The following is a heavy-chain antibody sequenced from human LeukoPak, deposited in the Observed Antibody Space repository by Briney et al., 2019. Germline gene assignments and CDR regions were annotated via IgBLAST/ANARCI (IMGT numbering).Heavy chain of an antibody. CDR3: ARGRTYYSDTSGYYPSIYYGMDV. D-gene: IGHD3-22*01. CDR2: INHGEST. CDR1: GGSFSGYY. V-gene: IGHV4-34*01. J-gene: IGHJ6*02. Sequence: SSETLSLTCAVSGGSFSGYYWYWIRQPPGKGLEWIGEINHGESTNYNPSLKSRATLSVDTSKNQFSLKLTSVTAADTAVYYCARGRTYYSDTSGYYPSIYYGMDVWGQGTTVIVSS.